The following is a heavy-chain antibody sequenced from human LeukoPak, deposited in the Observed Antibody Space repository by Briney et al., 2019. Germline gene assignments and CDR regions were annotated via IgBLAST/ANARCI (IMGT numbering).Heavy chain of an antibody. Sequence: SETLSLTCTVSGYSISSGYYWGWIRQPPGKGLEWIGGIFHSGTTYYNPSLKSRVTISVDTSKNQFSLKLSSVTAADTAVYYCARHFSGIYYDFWSGPKVFDPWGQGTLVTVSS. J-gene: IGHJ5*02. D-gene: IGHD3-3*01. V-gene: IGHV4-38-2*02. CDR1: GYSISSGYY. CDR3: ARHFSGIYYDFWSGPKVFDP. CDR2: IFHSGTT.